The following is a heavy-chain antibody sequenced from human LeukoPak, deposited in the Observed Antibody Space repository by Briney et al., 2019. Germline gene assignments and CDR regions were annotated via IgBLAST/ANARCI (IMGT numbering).Heavy chain of an antibody. D-gene: IGHD2-15*01. CDR2: INTNTGNS. J-gene: IGHJ6*03. CDR1: GYTFTSYY. V-gene: IGHV7-4-1*02. Sequence: ASVKVSCKASGYTFTSYYMHCVRQAPGQGLEWMGWINTNTGNSMYAQAFTGRFVFYLDTSVSTAYLQISSLKAEATAVYYCARHEWVAATDYYYYMDVWGTGTTVTVSS. CDR3: ARHEWVAATDYYYYMDV.